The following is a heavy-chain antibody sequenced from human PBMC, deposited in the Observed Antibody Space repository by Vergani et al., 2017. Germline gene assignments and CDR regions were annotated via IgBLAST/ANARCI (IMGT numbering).Heavy chain of an antibody. CDR2: INPSGGST. CDR1: GYTFTSYY. D-gene: IGHD3-3*01. V-gene: IGHV1-46*01. CDR3: ARDPLYYDFWRGQKRNDAFDI. Sequence: QVQLVQSGAEVKKPGASVKVSCKASGYTFTSYYMHWVRQAPGQGLEWMGIINPSGGSTSYAQKFQGRVTMTRDTSTSTVYMELSSLRSEDTAVYYCARDPLYYDFWRGQKRNDAFDIWGQGTMVTVSS. J-gene: IGHJ3*02.